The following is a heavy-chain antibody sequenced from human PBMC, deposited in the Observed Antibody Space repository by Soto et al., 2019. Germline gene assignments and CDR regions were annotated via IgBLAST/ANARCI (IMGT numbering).Heavy chain of an antibody. Sequence: QLQLVQSGAEAKKPGASVKVSCKASGYTFPTSTISWVRQAPGQGLEWMGWIKAYSGNTNYEQKLQGRVTMTTNTSTNTAYMELRSLTSDDTAIYYCAIADYGDVDYWGQGTLVTVSS. D-gene: IGHD4-17*01. CDR2: IKAYSGNT. CDR1: GYTFPTST. J-gene: IGHJ4*02. CDR3: AIADYGDVDY. V-gene: IGHV1-18*01.